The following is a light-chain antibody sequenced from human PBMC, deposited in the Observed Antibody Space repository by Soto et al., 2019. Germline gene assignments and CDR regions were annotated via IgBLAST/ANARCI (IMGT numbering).Light chain of an antibody. CDR3: QQYGSSPTT. V-gene: IGKV3-20*01. CDR1: QSVSSSY. CDR2: GAS. J-gene: IGKJ5*01. Sequence: IVLTQSPGTMSLSKRASAPLSCRASQSVSSSYLAWYQQKPGQAPRLLIYGASSRATGIPDRFSGSGSGTDFTLTISRLEPEDFAVYYCQQYGSSPTTFDQGTRLEIK.